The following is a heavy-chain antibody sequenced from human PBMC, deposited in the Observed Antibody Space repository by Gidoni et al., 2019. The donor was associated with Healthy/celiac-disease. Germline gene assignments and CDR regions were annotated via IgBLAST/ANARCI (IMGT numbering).Heavy chain of an antibody. CDR1: GVTVSSYA. D-gene: IGHD6-19*01. CDR2: ISSNGGST. CDR3: ARVDDSSGWYYFDY. J-gene: IGHJ4*02. Sequence: EVQLVESGGGLVQPGGSLRLSCAASGVTVSSYAMHWVRQAPGKGLEYVSAISSNGGSTYYANSVKGRFTISRDNSKNTLYLQMGSLRAEDMAVYYCARVDDSSGWYYFDYWGQGTLVTVSS. V-gene: IGHV3-64*01.